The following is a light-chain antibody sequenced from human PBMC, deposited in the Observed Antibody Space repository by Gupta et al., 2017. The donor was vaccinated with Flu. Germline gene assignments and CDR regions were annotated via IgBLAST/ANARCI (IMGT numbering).Light chain of an antibody. CDR3: RSYTSSSTWV. CDR2: EIS. J-gene: IGLJ2*01. CDR1: SSDMGVYDY. Sequence: QSALTPPASLSRSPGQSITISCIGTSSDMGVYDYVSWYQQHPCKALKLMIDEISNRPSGASNRFAGCKSGKTALLTISGLEEEEAADYYCRSYTSSSTWVFGGGTKLTVL. V-gene: IGLV2-14*01.